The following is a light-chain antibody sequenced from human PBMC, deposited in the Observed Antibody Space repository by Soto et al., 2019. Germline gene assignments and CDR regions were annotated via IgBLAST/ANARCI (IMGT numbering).Light chain of an antibody. V-gene: IGLV2-14*01. CDR3: SSYTSSSTYV. J-gene: IGLJ1*01. CDR1: SSDVGGYNY. Sequence: QSALTQPASVSGSPGQSITISCTGTSSDVGGYNYVSWYQQHPDKAPKLMIYDVSNRPSGVSNRFSGSKSGNTASLTISGLQAEVEADYYCSSYTSSSTYVFGTGTKVTVL. CDR2: DVS.